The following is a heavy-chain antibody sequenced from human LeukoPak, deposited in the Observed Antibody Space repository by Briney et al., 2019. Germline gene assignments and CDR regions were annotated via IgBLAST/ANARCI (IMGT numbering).Heavy chain of an antibody. D-gene: IGHD6-19*01. CDR2: ISAYNGNT. CDR1: GYTFTSYD. V-gene: IGHV1-18*01. CDR3: ARDLVEQWLLGY. Sequence: GASVKVSCKASGYTFTSYDINWVRQATGQGLEWMGWISAYNGNTNYAQKLQGRVTMTTDTSTSTAYMELRSLRSDDTAVYYCARDLVEQWLLGYWGQGTLVTVSS. J-gene: IGHJ4*02.